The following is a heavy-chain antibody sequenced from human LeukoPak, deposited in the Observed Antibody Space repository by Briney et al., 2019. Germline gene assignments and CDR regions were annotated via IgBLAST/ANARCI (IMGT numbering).Heavy chain of an antibody. CDR1: GGSISSYY. V-gene: IGHV4-59*01. CDR3: ARHSRGVPQNWFDP. Sequence: SETLSLTCTVSGGSISSYYWSWIRQPPGKGLEWIGYIYYSGSTNYNPSLKSRVTISVDTSKNQFSLKLSSVTAADTAVYYCARHSRGVPQNWFDPWGQGTLVTVSS. D-gene: IGHD3-16*01. J-gene: IGHJ5*02. CDR2: IYYSGST.